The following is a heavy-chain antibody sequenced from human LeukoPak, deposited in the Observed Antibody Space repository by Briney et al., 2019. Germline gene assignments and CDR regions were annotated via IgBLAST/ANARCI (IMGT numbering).Heavy chain of an antibody. V-gene: IGHV1-46*01. CDR1: GGTFSSYA. Sequence: ASVKVSCKASGGTFSSYAITWVRQAPGQGLEWMGIINPSGGSTSYAQKFQGRVTMTRDTSTSTVYMELSSLRSEDTAVYYCARSVSWNDDWFDPWGQGTLVTVSS. J-gene: IGHJ5*02. CDR3: ARSVSWNDDWFDP. CDR2: INPSGGST. D-gene: IGHD1-1*01.